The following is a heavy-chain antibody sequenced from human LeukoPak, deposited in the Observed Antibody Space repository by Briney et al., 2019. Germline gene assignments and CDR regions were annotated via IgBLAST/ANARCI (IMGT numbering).Heavy chain of an antibody. CDR1: GFTFSSYA. Sequence: GGSLRLSCAVSGFTFSSYAMSWVRQAPGKGLEWVSAISGSGGSTYYADSVKGRFTISRDNSKNTPYLQMNSLRAEDTAVYYCAKTSDGWFGELLVSDYWGQGTLVTVSS. D-gene: IGHD3-10*01. J-gene: IGHJ4*02. CDR3: AKTSDGWFGELLVSDY. V-gene: IGHV3-23*01. CDR2: ISGSGGST.